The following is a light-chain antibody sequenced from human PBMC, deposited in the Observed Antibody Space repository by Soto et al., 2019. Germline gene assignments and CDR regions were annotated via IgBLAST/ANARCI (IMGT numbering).Light chain of an antibody. CDR2: DVS. V-gene: IGLV2-14*01. CDR1: SSDIGGYNY. CDR3: SSFTSSGTRV. J-gene: IGLJ1*01. Sequence: QSALTQPASVSGSPGQSITISCTGTSSDIGGYNYVSWYQQHPGKAPKLMIYDVSGRPSGVSNRFSGSKSGNTASLTISGLQAEAEADYYCSSFTSSGTRVFGTGTKLTVL.